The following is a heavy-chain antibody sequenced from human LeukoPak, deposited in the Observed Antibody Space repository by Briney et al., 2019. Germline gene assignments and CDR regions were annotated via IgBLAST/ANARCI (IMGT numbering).Heavy chain of an antibody. D-gene: IGHD1-1*01. V-gene: IGHV4-59*01. CDR3: ARKSSWNDNYYYGMDV. Sequence: KASETLSLTCTVSGGSISSYDWSWIRQPPGKGLEWVGYIYYSGSTNYNPSLKSRVTISVDTSKNQFSLKLSSVTAADTAVYYCARKSSWNDNYYYGMDVWGQGTTVTVSS. J-gene: IGHJ6*02. CDR1: GGSISSYD. CDR2: IYYSGST.